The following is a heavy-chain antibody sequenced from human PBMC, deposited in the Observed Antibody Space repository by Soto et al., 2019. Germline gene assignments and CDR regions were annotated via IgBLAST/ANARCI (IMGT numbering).Heavy chain of an antibody. Sequence: CGSLRLSCAASGFTFGSYSINWVRQAPGKGLEWVSYISSSSSTIYYADSVKGRFTISRDNAKNSLYLQMNSLRDEDTAVTYCASYPGEMPTIPIISMVVWAQGTTVTVSS. CDR2: ISSSSSTI. CDR1: GFTFGSYS. J-gene: IGHJ6*02. V-gene: IGHV3-48*02. CDR3: ASYPGEMPTIPIISMVV. D-gene: IGHD3-3*01.